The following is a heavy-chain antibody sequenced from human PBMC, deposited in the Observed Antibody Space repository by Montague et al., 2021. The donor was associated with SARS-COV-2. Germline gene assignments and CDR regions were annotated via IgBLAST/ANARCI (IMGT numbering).Heavy chain of an antibody. Sequence: PALVTPTQTLTLSCTFSGFSLSTSGMRASWIRQPPGKALEWLARIDWDDDKFYSTSLKTRLTISKDTSKNQVVLTMTNMDPVDTATYYCARDNYGILTGTTLGLDSWGQGTLVTVSS. CDR1: GFSLSTSGMR. CDR2: IDWDDDK. CDR3: ARDNYGILTGTTLGLDS. V-gene: IGHV2-70*04. J-gene: IGHJ4*02. D-gene: IGHD3-9*01.